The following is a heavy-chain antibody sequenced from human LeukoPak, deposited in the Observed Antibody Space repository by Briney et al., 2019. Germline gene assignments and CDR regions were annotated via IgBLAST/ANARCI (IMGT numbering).Heavy chain of an antibody. Sequence: PGGSLRLSCAASGFTFSSYAMHWVRQAPGKGLEWVAVISYDGSNKYYADSVKGRFTIPRDNSKNTLYLQMNSLRAEDTAVYYCARAIVVVTAIDYWGQGTLVTVSS. CDR2: ISYDGSNK. CDR3: ARAIVVVTAIDY. V-gene: IGHV3-30-3*01. J-gene: IGHJ4*02. CDR1: GFTFSSYA. D-gene: IGHD2-21*02.